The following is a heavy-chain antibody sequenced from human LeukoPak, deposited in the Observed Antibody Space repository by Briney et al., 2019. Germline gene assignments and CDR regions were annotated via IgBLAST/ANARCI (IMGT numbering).Heavy chain of an antibody. Sequence: VASVKVSCKASGYTFTGYYMHWVRQAPGQGLEWVGWINPNSGGTNYAQKFQGRVTMTRDTSISTAYMELSRLRSDDTAVYYCAREAQYYYDSSGYYDGPGYWGQGTLVTVSS. CDR1: GYTFTGYY. V-gene: IGHV1-2*02. CDR3: AREAQYYYDSSGYYDGPGY. J-gene: IGHJ4*02. CDR2: INPNSGGT. D-gene: IGHD3-22*01.